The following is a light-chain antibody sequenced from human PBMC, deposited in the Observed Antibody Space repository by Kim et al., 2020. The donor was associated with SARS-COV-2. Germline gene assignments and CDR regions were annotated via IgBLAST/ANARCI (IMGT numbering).Light chain of an antibody. CDR3: QQYDKIPYT. CDR1: QDIGNY. J-gene: IGKJ2*01. CDR2: DAS. V-gene: IGKV1-33*01. Sequence: DNQMTQSPSSLSASVGDRVTITCHASQDIGNYLNWYQQTPGKAPKLLIYDASDMQAGVPSRFSGSRSGTTFTFTISSLQPEDIGTYFCQQYDKIPYTFGQGTKLEI.